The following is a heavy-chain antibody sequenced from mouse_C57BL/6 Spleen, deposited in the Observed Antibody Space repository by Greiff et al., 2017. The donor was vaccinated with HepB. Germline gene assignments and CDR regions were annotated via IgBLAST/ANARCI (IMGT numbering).Heavy chain of an antibody. CDR3: AALVYSNYDYFDY. J-gene: IGHJ2*01. V-gene: IGHV1-9*01. D-gene: IGHD2-5*01. CDR1: GYTFTGYW. CDR2: ILPGSGST. Sequence: QVQLQQSGAELMKPGASVKLSCKATGYTFTGYWIEWVKQRPGHGLEWIGEILPGSGSTNYNEKFKGKATLTVDKSSSTAYMQLSSLTSEDSAVYYCAALVYSNYDYFDYWGQGTTLTVSS.